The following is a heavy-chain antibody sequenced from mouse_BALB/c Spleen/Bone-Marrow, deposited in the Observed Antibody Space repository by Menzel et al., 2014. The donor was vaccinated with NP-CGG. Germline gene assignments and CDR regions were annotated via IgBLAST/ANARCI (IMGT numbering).Heavy chain of an antibody. CDR1: GFTFSSFG. CDR3: ARSWEYFDV. D-gene: IGHD4-1*01. J-gene: IGHJ1*01. CDR2: ISSGSSTI. V-gene: IGHV5-17*02. Sequence: EVQVVESGGGLVQPGRSRKLSCAASGFTFSSFGMHWVRQAPEKGLEWVAYISSGSSTIYYADTVKGRFTISRDNPKNTLFLQMTSLRSEDTAMYYCARSWEYFDVWGAGTTVTVSS.